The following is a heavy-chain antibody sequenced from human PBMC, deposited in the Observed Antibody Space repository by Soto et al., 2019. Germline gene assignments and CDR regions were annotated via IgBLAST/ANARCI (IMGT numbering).Heavy chain of an antibody. V-gene: IGHV4-30-4*01. Sequence: SETLSLTCTVSGGSISSGDYYWSWIRQPPGKGLEWIGYIYYSGSTYYNPSLKSRVTISVDTSKNQFSLKLSSVTAADTAVYYCAREVVPAAIFDYWGQGXLGTVSS. D-gene: IGHD2-2*01. CDR2: IYYSGST. CDR3: AREVVPAAIFDY. CDR1: GGSISSGDYY. J-gene: IGHJ4*02.